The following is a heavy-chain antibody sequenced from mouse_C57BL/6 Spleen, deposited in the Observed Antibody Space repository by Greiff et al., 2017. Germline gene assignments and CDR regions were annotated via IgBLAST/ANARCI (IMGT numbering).Heavy chain of an antibody. Sequence: QVQLQQSGAELVRPGTSVKMSCKASGYTFTNYWIGWAKQRPGHGLEWIGDIYPGGGYTNYNEKFKGKATLTADKSSSTAYMQFSSLTSEDSAIYYCAREARYYGSSYYFDDWGQGTTLTVSS. D-gene: IGHD1-1*01. CDR2: IYPGGGYT. J-gene: IGHJ2*01. V-gene: IGHV1-63*01. CDR3: AREARYYGSSYYFDD. CDR1: GYTFTNYW.